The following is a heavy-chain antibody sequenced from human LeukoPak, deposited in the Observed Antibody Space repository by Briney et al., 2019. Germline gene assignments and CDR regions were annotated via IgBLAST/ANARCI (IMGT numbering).Heavy chain of an antibody. J-gene: IGHJ5*02. V-gene: IGHV4-30-4*01. D-gene: IGHD4-17*01. Sequence: SETLSLTCTVSGGSISSGDYYWSWIRQPPGKGLEWIGYIYYSGSTYYNPSLKSRVTISVDTSKNQFSLKLSSVTAADTAVYYCARTTTVTFWFDPWGQGTLVTVSS. CDR2: IYYSGST. CDR3: ARTTTVTFWFDP. CDR1: GGSISSGDYY.